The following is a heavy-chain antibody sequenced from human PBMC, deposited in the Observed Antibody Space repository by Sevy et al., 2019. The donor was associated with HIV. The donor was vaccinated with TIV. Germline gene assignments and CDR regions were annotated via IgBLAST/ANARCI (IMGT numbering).Heavy chain of an antibody. CDR2: ISGSGGET. D-gene: IGHD3-16*01. V-gene: IGHV3-23*01. CDR3: AKDLILVVGEALDI. CDR1: GLNFRDHA. Sequence: GGSLRLSCTTSGLNFRDHAMNWFRQAPGKGLEWVSSISGSGGETYYADSVKGRFTISRDKSKNTLYLQMNSLRAEDTAVYYCAKDLILVVGEALDIWGQGTMVTVSS. J-gene: IGHJ3*02.